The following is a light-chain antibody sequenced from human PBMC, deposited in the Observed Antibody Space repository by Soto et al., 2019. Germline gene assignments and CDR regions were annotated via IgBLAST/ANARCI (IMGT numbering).Light chain of an antibody. V-gene: IGKV3-20*01. CDR3: QQHGTSLPSWT. Sequence: ETVLTQSPGTLSLSPGERATLFCRASQSVTSNYLAWYQQKPGQAPRLLIYGASSMATGIPDRFSGSGSGIDFTLTISSLEPDDFAVYYCQQHGTSLPSWTFGQGAKVEIK. CDR2: GAS. CDR1: QSVTSNY. J-gene: IGKJ1*01.